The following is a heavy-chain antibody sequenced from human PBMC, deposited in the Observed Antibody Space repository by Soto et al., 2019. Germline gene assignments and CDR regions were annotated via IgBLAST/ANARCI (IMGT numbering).Heavy chain of an antibody. V-gene: IGHV3-9*01. CDR3: ARGGRPGYDLGEGFDY. J-gene: IGHJ4*02. Sequence: EVQLVESGGGLVQPGRSLRLSCAASGFTLDDYAMHWVRQVPGKGLEWVSGITWDSGIIGYADSVKGRFTISRDNAKNSLYLQMNSLRVEDTALYYCARGGRPGYDLGEGFDYWGQGSLVTVSS. D-gene: IGHD5-12*01. CDR2: ITWDSGII. CDR1: GFTLDDYA.